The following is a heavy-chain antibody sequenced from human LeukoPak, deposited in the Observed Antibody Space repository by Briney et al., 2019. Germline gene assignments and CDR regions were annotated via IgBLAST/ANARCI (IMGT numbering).Heavy chain of an antibody. V-gene: IGHV1-2*06. Sequence: ASVKVSCKASGYTFIGYYMHWVRQAPGQGLEWMGRINPNSGGTNYAQKFQDRVTMTRDTSISTAYMELSRLRSDDTAVYYCASRYYGIDYWGQGTLVTVSS. J-gene: IGHJ4*02. CDR1: GYTFIGYY. CDR3: ASRYYGIDY. CDR2: INPNSGGT. D-gene: IGHD3-10*01.